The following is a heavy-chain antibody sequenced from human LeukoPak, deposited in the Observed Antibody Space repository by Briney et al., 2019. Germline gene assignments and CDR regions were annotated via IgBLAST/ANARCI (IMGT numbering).Heavy chain of an antibody. CDR1: GFTFSSYA. CDR2: IFGSGIDT. J-gene: IGHJ4*02. Sequence: PGGSLRLSCAASGFTFSSYAMSWVRQAPGKGLEWVSSIFGSGIDTQYADSVKGRFTISRDNAKNSLYLQMNSLRAEDTALYYCAKGVYSYGSGYFDYWGQGTLVTVSS. V-gene: IGHV3-23*01. D-gene: IGHD5-18*01. CDR3: AKGVYSYGSGYFDY.